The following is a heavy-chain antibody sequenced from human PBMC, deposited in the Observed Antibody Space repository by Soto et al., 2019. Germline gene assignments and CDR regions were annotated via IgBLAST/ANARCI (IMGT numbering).Heavy chain of an antibody. CDR3: ARRPRWHPFDI. V-gene: IGHV4-39*01. J-gene: IGHJ3*02. Sequence: PSETLSLTCTVSGGSISSISYYWVWIRHAPGKGLEWIGSIYYSGSTYYNPSLKSRVTISVDTSKNQFSLKLSSVTAADTAVYYCARRPRWHPFDIWGQATMVTVSS. CDR1: GGSISSISYY. CDR2: IYYSGST.